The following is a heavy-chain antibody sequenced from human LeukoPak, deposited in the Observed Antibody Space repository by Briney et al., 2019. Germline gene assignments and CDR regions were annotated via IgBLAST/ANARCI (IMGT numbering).Heavy chain of an antibody. Sequence: SETLSLTCTVSGGSISSYYWSWIRQPPGKGLEWIGYIYYSGSTNYNPSLKSRVTISVDTSKNQFSLKLSSVTAADTAVYYCASTTVFRGGWRDYWGQGTLVTVSS. V-gene: IGHV4-59*08. CDR2: IYYSGST. CDR3: ASTTVFRGGWRDY. J-gene: IGHJ4*02. D-gene: IGHD5-24*01. CDR1: GGSISSYY.